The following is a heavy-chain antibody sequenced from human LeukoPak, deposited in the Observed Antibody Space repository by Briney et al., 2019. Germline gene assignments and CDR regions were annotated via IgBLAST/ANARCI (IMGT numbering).Heavy chain of an antibody. V-gene: IGHV3-74*01. CDR2: VTSDEGST. D-gene: IGHD3-10*01. Sequence: GGSLRLSCAASGFTFSSYWMHWVRHAPGKGLVWVSRVTSDEGSTDYADAVKGRFTISRDNAKNTLYLQMNSLRVEDTAVYYCARGRAGNYYNHNDYWGQGTLVTVSS. J-gene: IGHJ4*01. CDR1: GFTFSSYW. CDR3: ARGRAGNYYNHNDY.